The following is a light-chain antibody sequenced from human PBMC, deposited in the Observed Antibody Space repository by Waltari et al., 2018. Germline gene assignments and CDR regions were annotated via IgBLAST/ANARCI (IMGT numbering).Light chain of an antibody. CDR1: SSNIGGYY. J-gene: IGLJ1*01. CDR3: GAWDSSLSAYI. CDR2: DNN. V-gene: IGLV1-51*01. Sequence: QSVLTQPPSVSGDPGQRVTISCTGSSSNIGGYYVYWYQQFPETAPKLRIYDNNKRPSGISDRFSGSKSGTSASLTITGLQPGDEADDYCGAWDSSLSAYIFGAGTRLTVL.